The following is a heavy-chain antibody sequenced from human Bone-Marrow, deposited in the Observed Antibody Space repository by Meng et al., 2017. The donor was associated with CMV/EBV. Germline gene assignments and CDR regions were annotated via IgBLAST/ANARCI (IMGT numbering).Heavy chain of an antibody. CDR3: ASELGGGDYAY. J-gene: IGHJ4*02. V-gene: IGHV4-4*07. D-gene: IGHD4-17*01. CDR2: IYTSGST. CDR1: GCSISSYY. Sequence: VQLQESGPGPVKPSETLSLTCTVSGCSISSYYWRCIRQPAGKGLEWIGRIYTSGSTNYNPSLKSRVTMSVDTSKNQFSLKLSAVTAADTAVYYCASELGGGDYAYWGQGTLVTVSS.